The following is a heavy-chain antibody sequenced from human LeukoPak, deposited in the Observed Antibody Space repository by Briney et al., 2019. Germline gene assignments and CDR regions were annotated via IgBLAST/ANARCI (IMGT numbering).Heavy chain of an antibody. J-gene: IGHJ4*02. CDR1: GYTFTSYY. CDR3: ATYDSSGYYYLDY. CDR2: INPSGGST. D-gene: IGHD3-22*01. Sequence: ASVKVSCKASGYTFTSYYMHWVRQAPGQGLEWMGIINPSGGSTSYAQKFQGRVTMTRDTSTSTVYMELSSLRSEDTAVYCCATYDSSGYYYLDYWGQGTLVTVSS. V-gene: IGHV1-46*01.